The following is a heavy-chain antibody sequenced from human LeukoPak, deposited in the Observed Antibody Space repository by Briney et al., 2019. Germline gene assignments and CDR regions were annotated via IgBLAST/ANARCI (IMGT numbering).Heavy chain of an antibody. J-gene: IGHJ6*02. CDR2: ISYDGSNK. CDR3: ARDPYDFWSGIYGMDV. Sequence: GRSLRLSCAASGFTFSSYGMHWVRQAPGKGLEWVAVISYDGSNKYYADSVKGRFTISRDNSKNTLYLQMNSLRAEDTAVYYCARDPYDFWSGIYGMDVWGQGTTVTVSS. CDR1: GFTFSSYG. V-gene: IGHV3-30*03. D-gene: IGHD3-3*01.